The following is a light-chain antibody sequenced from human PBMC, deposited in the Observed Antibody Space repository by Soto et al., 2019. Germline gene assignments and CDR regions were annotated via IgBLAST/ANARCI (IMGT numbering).Light chain of an antibody. J-gene: IGKJ5*01. Sequence: IQMTQSPTSLSSSLVCRCSTNCRASQSISSWLAWYQQKPGKAPNLLIYKASNLQSGVPSRFSGSGSGTEFTLTISSLQPDDFATYYCQQYKSYPYTFGQGTRLEIK. CDR3: QQYKSYPYT. CDR2: KAS. CDR1: QSISSW. V-gene: IGKV1-5*03.